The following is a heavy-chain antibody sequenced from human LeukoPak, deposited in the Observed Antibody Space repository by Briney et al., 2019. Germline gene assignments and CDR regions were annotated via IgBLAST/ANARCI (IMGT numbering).Heavy chain of an antibody. CDR3: ARGRPSSRGAFYYDSSGYYSY. CDR1: GGSFSGYY. Sequence: SETLSRTCAVYGGSFSGYYWSWIRQPPGKGLEWIGEINHSGSTNYNPSLKSRVTISVDTSKNQFSLKLSSVTAADTAVYYCARGRPSSRGAFYYDSSGYYSYWGQGTLVTVSS. J-gene: IGHJ4*02. CDR2: INHSGST. D-gene: IGHD3-22*01. V-gene: IGHV4-34*01.